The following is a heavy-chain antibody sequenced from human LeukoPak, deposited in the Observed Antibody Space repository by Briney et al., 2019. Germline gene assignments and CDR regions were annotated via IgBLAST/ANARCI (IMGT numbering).Heavy chain of an antibody. CDR2: INHSGST. Sequence: SETLSLTCAVYGGSFSGYYWSWIRQPPGKGLEWIGEINHSGSTNYNPSLKSRVTISVDTSKNQSSLKLSSVTAADAAVYYCARGSSGWSYWGQGTLVTVSS. J-gene: IGHJ4*02. CDR3: ARGSSGWSY. V-gene: IGHV4-34*01. CDR1: GGSFSGYY. D-gene: IGHD6-19*01.